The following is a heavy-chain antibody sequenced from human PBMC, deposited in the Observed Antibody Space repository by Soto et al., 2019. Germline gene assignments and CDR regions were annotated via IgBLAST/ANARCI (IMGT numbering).Heavy chain of an antibody. CDR3: ARDRYQLLPYYYGMDV. J-gene: IGHJ6*02. CDR2: IIPIFGTA. Sequence: ASVKVSCKASGGTFSSFAISWVRQAPGQGLEWMGGIIPIFGTANYAQKFQGRVTITADESTSTAYMELSSLRSEDTAVYYCARDRYQLLPYYYGMDVWGQGTTVTVSS. V-gene: IGHV1-69*13. CDR1: GGTFSSFA. D-gene: IGHD2-2*01.